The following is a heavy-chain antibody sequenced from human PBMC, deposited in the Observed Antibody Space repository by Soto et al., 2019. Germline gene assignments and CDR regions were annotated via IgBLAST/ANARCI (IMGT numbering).Heavy chain of an antibody. CDR3: ATRITVFGLLIHPFDP. D-gene: IGHD3-3*01. CDR2: IYTSGST. J-gene: IGHJ5*02. Sequence: SETLSLTCTVSGGSISSYYWSLIRQPAGKGLEWIGRIYTSGSTNYNPSLKSRVTMSVDTSKNQFSLRLSSVTAADTAIYYCATRITVFGLLIHPFDPWGQGTQVT. CDR1: GGSISSYY. V-gene: IGHV4-4*07.